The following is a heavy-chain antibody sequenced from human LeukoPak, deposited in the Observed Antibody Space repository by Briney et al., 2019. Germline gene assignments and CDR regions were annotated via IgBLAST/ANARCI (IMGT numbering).Heavy chain of an antibody. CDR3: ARWGFTRYCSGGSCYGGDY. CDR2: IYGSGST. CDR1: GGSISSGYYY. Sequence: PSETLSLTCSVSGGSISSGYYYWSWLRQHPGQGLEWIRYIYGSGSTYYKSSLTSLVTMSVDTSKNQFSLKLTSLTAADTAGYYCARWGFTRYCSGGSCYGGDYWGQGTLVIVSS. D-gene: IGHD2-15*01. J-gene: IGHJ4*02. V-gene: IGHV4-31*01.